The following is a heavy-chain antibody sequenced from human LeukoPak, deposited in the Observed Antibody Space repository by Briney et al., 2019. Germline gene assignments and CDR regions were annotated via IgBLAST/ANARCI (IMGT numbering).Heavy chain of an antibody. CDR1: GYTFTNYW. CDR2: IYPGDSHT. Sequence: GESLKISCKTSGYTFTNYWIAWVRQMPGQGLEWMGIIYPGDSHTRYSPSSQGQVTISADKSITTAYLQWSSLRASDTAIYYCARLDTTLTRSIWGRFDSWGQGTLVTVSS. J-gene: IGHJ5*01. V-gene: IGHV5-51*01. CDR3: ARLDTTLTRSIWGRFDS. D-gene: IGHD3-16*01.